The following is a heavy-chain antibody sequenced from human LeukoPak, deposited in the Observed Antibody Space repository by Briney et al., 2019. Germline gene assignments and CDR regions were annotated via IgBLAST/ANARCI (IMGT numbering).Heavy chain of an antibody. CDR1: GFTFSSYT. D-gene: IGHD7-27*01. J-gene: IGHJ4*02. CDR3: AKDGGLWVSAHWGDS. CDR2: ITTGGPNT. Sequence: GRSLRLSCTASGFTFSSYTMSWVRQAPGKGLKWVSTITTGGPNTYYADSVKGRFTVSRDDSKNTLYLQTNSLRAEDTAVYYCAKDGGLWVSAHWGDSWGRGTLVTVSS. V-gene: IGHV3-23*01.